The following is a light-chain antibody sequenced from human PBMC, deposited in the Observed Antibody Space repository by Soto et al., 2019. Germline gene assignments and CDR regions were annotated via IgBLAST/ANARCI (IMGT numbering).Light chain of an antibody. CDR2: EVS. CDR3: SSYAGSNNWV. J-gene: IGLJ3*02. Sequence: QSALTQPPSASGSPGQSVTISCTGTSSDVGGYNYVSWYQQHPGKAPKLMISEVSKRPSGVPDRLSGSKSGNTASLTVSGLQAEDEADYYCSSYAGSNNWVFGGGTKLTVL. V-gene: IGLV2-8*01. CDR1: SSDVGGYNY.